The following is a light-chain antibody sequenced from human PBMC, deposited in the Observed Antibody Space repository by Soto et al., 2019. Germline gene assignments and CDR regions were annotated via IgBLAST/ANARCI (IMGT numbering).Light chain of an antibody. V-gene: IGKV1-27*01. J-gene: IGKJ1*01. CDR1: QTIGSW. CDR3: QKYDSAPWT. Sequence: DIQMTQSPSTLSASVGDRVTITCRASQTIGSWLAWYQQKPGKVPKVLIYGASTLQSGVPSRFSGSGSGTDFTLTISSLQPEDVATYYCQKYDSAPWTFGQGTKVDIK. CDR2: GAS.